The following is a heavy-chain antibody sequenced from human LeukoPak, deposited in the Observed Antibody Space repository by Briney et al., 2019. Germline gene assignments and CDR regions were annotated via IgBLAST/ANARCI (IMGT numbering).Heavy chain of an antibody. D-gene: IGHD5-12*01. Sequence: SETLSLTCTVSGGSISSHYWSWIRQPPGKGLEWIGYIYYSGSTNYNPSLKSRVTISVDTSKNQFSLKLSSVTAADTAVYYCAREALMVATMGNWFDPWGQGTLVTVSS. V-gene: IGHV4-59*11. CDR2: IYYSGST. CDR1: GGSISSHY. CDR3: AREALMVATMGNWFDP. J-gene: IGHJ5*02.